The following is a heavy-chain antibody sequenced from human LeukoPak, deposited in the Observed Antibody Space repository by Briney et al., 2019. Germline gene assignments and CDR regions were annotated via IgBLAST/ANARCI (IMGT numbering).Heavy chain of an antibody. D-gene: IGHD6-13*01. CDR1: GFTFSTEA. CDR3: AKKLGFIPQFDY. Sequence: GGSLRLSCEVSGFTFSTEAMTWVRQAPGKGLEWVSSISDGSRTTYYADSVQGRFTISRDNSRSTVYLQMNSLRVEDTAFYYCAKKLGFIPQFDYWSQGTLVAVSS. CDR2: ISDGSRTT. J-gene: IGHJ4*02. V-gene: IGHV3-23*01.